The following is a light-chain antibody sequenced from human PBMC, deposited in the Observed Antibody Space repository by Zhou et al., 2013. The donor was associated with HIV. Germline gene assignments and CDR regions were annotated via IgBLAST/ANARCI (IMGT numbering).Light chain of an antibody. CDR2: GAS. Sequence: ETLMTQSPATLSVSPGERATLSCRASQGVSFNVAWYQHKPGQAPKLLIYGASTRAPEIPARFSGSGSGTDFTLTISSLQSEDFAIYYCQERTNWPCTFGQGTKLEIK. CDR1: QGVSFN. V-gene: IGKV3-15*01. CDR3: QERTNWPCT. J-gene: IGKJ2*02.